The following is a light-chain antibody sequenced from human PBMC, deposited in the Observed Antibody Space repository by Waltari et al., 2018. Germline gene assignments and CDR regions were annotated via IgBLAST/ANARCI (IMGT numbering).Light chain of an antibody. V-gene: IGKV1-13*02. CDR3: QQGYSVPLT. J-gene: IGKJ4*01. CDR1: QDISYN. Sequence: AIQLTQSPSSLSAPVGDRITITCQATQDISYNLAWYQQKPGKAPNLLIFRSSTLQTGVPSRFSGSGSGTDFSLTISSLQPEDFATYFCQQGYSVPLTFGGGTRVEIK. CDR2: RSS.